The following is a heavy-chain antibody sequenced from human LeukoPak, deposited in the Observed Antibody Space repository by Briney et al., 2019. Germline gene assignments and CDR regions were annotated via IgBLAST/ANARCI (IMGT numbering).Heavy chain of an antibody. V-gene: IGHV1-69*06. CDR3: ARGAGDYGDYLAYWYFDL. CDR2: IIPIFGTA. D-gene: IGHD4-17*01. Sequence: GSSVKVSCKASGGTSSSYAISWVRQAPGQGLEWMGGIIPIFGTANYAQKFQGRVTITADKSTSTAYMELSSLRSEDTAVYYCARGAGDYGDYLAYWYFDLWGRGTLVTVSS. CDR1: GGTSSSYA. J-gene: IGHJ2*01.